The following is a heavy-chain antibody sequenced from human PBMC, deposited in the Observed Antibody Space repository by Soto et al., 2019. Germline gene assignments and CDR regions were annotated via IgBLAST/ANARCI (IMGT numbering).Heavy chain of an antibody. Sequence: QVQLVQSGAEVKMPGASVRVSCKSSGYPFTHYGITWIRQAPGQGLEWMGWISPFNGNTNYGQTVQGRVTLTTETXTXTVYMALRSLRSDDTAVYYCASDQSFDRTYCYGIDVWGQGTTVTVSS. CDR2: ISPFNGNT. CDR3: ASDQSFDRTYCYGIDV. J-gene: IGHJ6*02. CDR1: GYPFTHYG. V-gene: IGHV1-18*01.